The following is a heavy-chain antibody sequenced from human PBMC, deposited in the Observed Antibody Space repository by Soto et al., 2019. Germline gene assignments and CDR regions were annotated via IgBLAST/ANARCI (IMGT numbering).Heavy chain of an antibody. CDR3: ARDLSQLCSPYYCYGMDV. CDR1: GFTFSSYA. CDR2: ISGSGGST. V-gene: IGHV3-23*01. D-gene: IGHD5-18*01. Sequence: GGSLRLSCAASGFTFSSYAMSWVRQAPGKGLEWVSAISGSGGSTYYADSVKGRFTISRDNSKNTLYLQMNSLRAEDTAVYYCARDLSQLCSPYYCYGMDVWGQGTTVTVSS. J-gene: IGHJ6*02.